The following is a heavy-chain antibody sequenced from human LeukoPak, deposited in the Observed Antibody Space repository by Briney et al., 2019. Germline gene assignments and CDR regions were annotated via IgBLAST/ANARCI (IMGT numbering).Heavy chain of an antibody. CDR1: GSTFSSYW. Sequence: GGSLRLSCAASGSTFSSYWMSWVRQAPGKGLEWVANIKQDGSEKYYVDSVKGRFTISRDNAKNSLYLQMNSLRAEDTAVYYCARVGYYDFWSGYYFSGMFGYWGQGTLVTVSS. D-gene: IGHD3-3*01. J-gene: IGHJ4*02. CDR3: ARVGYYDFWSGYYFSGMFGY. V-gene: IGHV3-7*01. CDR2: IKQDGSEK.